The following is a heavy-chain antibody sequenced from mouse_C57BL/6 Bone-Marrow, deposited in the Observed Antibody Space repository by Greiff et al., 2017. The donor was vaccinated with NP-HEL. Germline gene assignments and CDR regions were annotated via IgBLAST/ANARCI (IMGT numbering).Heavy chain of an antibody. CDR3: ARDQWLLPYFDY. CDR2: ISDGGSYT. CDR1: GFTFSSYA. Sequence: EVQLVESGGGLVKPGGSLKLSCAASGFTFSSYAMSWVRQTPEKRLEWVATISDGGSYTYYPDNVKGRFTISRDNAKNNLYLQMSHLKSEDTAMYDFARDQWLLPYFDYWGQGTTLTVSS. J-gene: IGHJ2*01. V-gene: IGHV5-4*01. D-gene: IGHD2-3*01.